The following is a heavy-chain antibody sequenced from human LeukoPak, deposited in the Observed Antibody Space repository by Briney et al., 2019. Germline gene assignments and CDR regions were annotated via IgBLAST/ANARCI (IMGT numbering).Heavy chain of an antibody. CDR3: ARIRDGYNSYFFYGMDV. CDR2: LSFDGTTK. Sequence: GGSLRLSCAASGFTFSSFGMHWVRQAPGKGLEWVAVLSFDGTTKYYTDSVKGRFTISRDNSKNTLYLQMNSLRPEDTAVYYCARIRDGYNSYFFYGMDVWGQGTTVTVSS. D-gene: IGHD5-24*01. V-gene: IGHV3-30*03. CDR1: GFTFSSFG. J-gene: IGHJ6*02.